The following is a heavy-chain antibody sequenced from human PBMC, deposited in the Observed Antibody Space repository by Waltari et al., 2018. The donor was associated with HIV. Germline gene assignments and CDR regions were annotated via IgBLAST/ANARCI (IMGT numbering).Heavy chain of an antibody. D-gene: IGHD1-20*01. CDR1: GFPLGGRA. Sequence: EVQLLESGGGLVQPGGSLRLSCAVSGFPLGGRAMTWVRQTPGKGLEWVSSIGKTVGDTYYADSVRGRFTISRDSSNNTLYLQMTSLRVEDTAVYYCAIPNWNPRGDWFDPWGQGTLVIVSS. V-gene: IGHV3-23*01. CDR3: AIPNWNPRGDWFDP. CDR2: IGKTVGDT. J-gene: IGHJ5*02.